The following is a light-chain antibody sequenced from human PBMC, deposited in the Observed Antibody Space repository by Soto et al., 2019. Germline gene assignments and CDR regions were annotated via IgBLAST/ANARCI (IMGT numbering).Light chain of an antibody. J-gene: IGLJ1*01. CDR2: DVS. CDR1: SSDVGGYNY. V-gene: IGLV2-14*01. CDR3: SSYTSSITLGYV. Sequence: QSVLTQPASVSGSPGQSITISCTGTSSDVGGYNYVSWYQQHPGKAPKLMIYDVSNRPSGVSNRFSGSKSGNTASLTISGLQAEDEADYYCSSYTSSITLGYVFGTGTKVTVL.